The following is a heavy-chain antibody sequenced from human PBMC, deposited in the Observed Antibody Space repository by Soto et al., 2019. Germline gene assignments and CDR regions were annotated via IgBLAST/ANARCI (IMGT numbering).Heavy chain of an antibody. J-gene: IGHJ6*03. Sequence: ASVKVSCKASGYTFTSYAMHWVRQAPGQRLEWMGWINAGNGNTKYSQKFQGRVTITRDTSASTAYMELSSLRSEDTAVYYCARDYYGSGSYYPWNYYYMDVWGKGTTVTVSS. CDR1: GYTFTSYA. D-gene: IGHD3-10*01. V-gene: IGHV1-3*01. CDR2: INAGNGNT. CDR3: ARDYYGSGSYYPWNYYYMDV.